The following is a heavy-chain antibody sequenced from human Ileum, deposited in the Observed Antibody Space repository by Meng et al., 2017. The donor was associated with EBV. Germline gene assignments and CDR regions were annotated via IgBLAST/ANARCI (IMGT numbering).Heavy chain of an antibody. CDR1: GYTFSNHD. V-gene: IGHV1-8*02. CDR2: MNSNSGNT. J-gene: IGHJ5*02. D-gene: IGHD3-16*01. CDR3: ARGSGAGGRDWFDP. Sequence: QVQLVQSGAEVKKPGASVKVSCKASGYTFSNHDIDWFRQAPGQGLEWMGWMNSNSGNTGYGQKFQDRVTMTRNTSISTAYMELSSLTSEDTALYYCARGSGAGGRDWFDPWGQGTLVTVSS.